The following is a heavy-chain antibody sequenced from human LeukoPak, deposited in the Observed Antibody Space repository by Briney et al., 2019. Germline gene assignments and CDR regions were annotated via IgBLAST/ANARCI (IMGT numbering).Heavy chain of an antibody. J-gene: IGHJ4*02. D-gene: IGHD3-10*01. Sequence: SQTLSLTCTVSGGSISSYYWSWIRQPPGKGLEWIGYIYYSGSTNYNPSLKSRVTISVDTSKNQFSLKLSSVTAADTAVYYCASHTRGVNIHRIDYWGQGTLVTVSS. V-gene: IGHV4-59*01. CDR2: IYYSGST. CDR3: ASHTRGVNIHRIDY. CDR1: GGSISSYY.